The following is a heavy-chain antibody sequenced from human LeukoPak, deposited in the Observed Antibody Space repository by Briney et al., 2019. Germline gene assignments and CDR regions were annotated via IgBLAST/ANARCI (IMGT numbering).Heavy chain of an antibody. CDR2: IYYSGST. CDR3: ARYIVSYPHDAFDI. V-gene: IGHV4-59*01. Sequence: SETLSLTCTVSGGSISSYYWSWIRQPRGKGLEWIGYIYYSGSTSYNPSLKSRVTISVDTSKKQFSLKLSSVTAADTAFYYCARYIVSYPHDAFDIWGQGTMVTVSS. D-gene: IGHD1-26*01. CDR1: GGSISSYY. J-gene: IGHJ3*02.